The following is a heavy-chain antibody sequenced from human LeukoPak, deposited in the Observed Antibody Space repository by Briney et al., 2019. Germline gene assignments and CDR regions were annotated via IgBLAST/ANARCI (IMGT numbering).Heavy chain of an antibody. D-gene: IGHD2-2*01. V-gene: IGHV3-9*01. J-gene: IGHJ4*02. CDR3: AKDILEEPAAMMEY. Sequence: GGSLRLSCAASGFTFDDYAMHWVRQDPGKGLEWVSGISWNSGSIGYADSVKGRFTISRDNAKNSLYLQMNSLRAEDTALYYCAKDILEEPAAMMEYWGQGTLVTVSS. CDR1: GFTFDDYA. CDR2: ISWNSGSI.